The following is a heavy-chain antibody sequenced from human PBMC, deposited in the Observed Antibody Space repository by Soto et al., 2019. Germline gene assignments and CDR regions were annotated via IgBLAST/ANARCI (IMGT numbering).Heavy chain of an antibody. CDR2: ISYDGSNK. D-gene: IGHD3-10*01. CDR1: GFTFSSYA. Sequence: PGGSLRLSCAASGFTFSSYAMQWVRQAPGKGLEWVAVISYDGSNKYYADSVKGRFTISRDNSKNTLYLQMNSLRAEDTAVHYCARDLKPARTYYYGSGDYWGQGTLVTVSS. CDR3: ARDLKPARTYYYGSGDY. J-gene: IGHJ4*02. V-gene: IGHV3-30-3*01.